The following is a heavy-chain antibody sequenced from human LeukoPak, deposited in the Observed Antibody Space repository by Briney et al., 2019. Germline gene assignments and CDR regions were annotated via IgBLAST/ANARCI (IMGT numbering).Heavy chain of an antibody. V-gene: IGHV3-72*01. CDR1: GFTFSDHY. J-gene: IGHJ4*02. Sequence: GGSLRLSCAASGFTFSDHYMDWVRQAPGKGLEWVGRSGNTANTYTTKYAASVKGRFTISRDNSKNTLYLQMNSLRAEDTAMYYCARGLGYCTSTTCLLPFDYWGQGTLVTVSS. CDR3: ARGLGYCTSTTCLLPFDY. D-gene: IGHD2-2*01. CDR2: SGNTANTYTT.